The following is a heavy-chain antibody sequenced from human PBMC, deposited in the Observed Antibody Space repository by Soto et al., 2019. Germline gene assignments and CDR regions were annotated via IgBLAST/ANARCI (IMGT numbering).Heavy chain of an antibody. CDR2: IIPIFGTA. J-gene: IGHJ3*02. Sequence: AHHAHGKGLEWMGGIIPIFGTANYAQKFQGRVTITADESTSTAYMELSSLRSEDTAVYYCATAPFDVVAPQEFAFDIWGQGTIVIVSS. V-gene: IGHV1-69*01. CDR3: ATAPFDVVAPQEFAFDI. D-gene: IGHD3-3*01.